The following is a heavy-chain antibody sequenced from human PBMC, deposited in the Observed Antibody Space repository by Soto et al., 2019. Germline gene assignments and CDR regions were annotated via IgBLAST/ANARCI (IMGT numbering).Heavy chain of an antibody. D-gene: IGHD4-17*01. J-gene: IGHJ6*02. CDR2: INPSGGST. V-gene: IGHV1-46*01. CDR1: GYTFTSYY. Sequence: GASVKVSCKASGYTFTSYYMHWVRQAPGQGLEWMGIINPSGGSTSYAQKFQGRVTMTRDTSTSTVYMELSSLGSEDTAVYYCARKCGDGYYYYGMDVWGQGTTVTVSS. CDR3: ARKCGDGYYYYGMDV.